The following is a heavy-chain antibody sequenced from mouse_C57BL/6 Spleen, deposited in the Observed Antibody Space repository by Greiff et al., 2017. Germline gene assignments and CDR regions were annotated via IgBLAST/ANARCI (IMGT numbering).Heavy chain of an antibody. CDR3: ARAGRGAMDY. CDR2: IDPEDGET. Sequence: VQLQQSGAELVKPGASVKLSCTASGFNFKDYYMHWVKQRTEQGLEWIGRIDPEDGETKYAPKFQGKATITADTSSNTADLQLSSLTSEDTAVYYCARAGRGAMDYWGQGTSVTVSS. J-gene: IGHJ4*01. V-gene: IGHV14-2*01. CDR1: GFNFKDYY.